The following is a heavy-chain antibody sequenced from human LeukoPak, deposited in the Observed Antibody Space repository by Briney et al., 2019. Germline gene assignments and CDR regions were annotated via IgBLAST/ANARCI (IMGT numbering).Heavy chain of an antibody. CDR3: VRVGPTPFDY. V-gene: IGHV3-48*01. CDR1: GFTFSYYS. CDR2: ISGSRNTI. J-gene: IGHJ4*02. D-gene: IGHD1-26*01. Sequence: GGSLRLSCAASGFTFSYYSMNWVRQAPGKGLEWVSSISGSRNTIYYADSVKGRFTISRDNAKNSLYLQMNSLRAEDTAVYFCVRVGPTPFDYWGQGTLVTVSS.